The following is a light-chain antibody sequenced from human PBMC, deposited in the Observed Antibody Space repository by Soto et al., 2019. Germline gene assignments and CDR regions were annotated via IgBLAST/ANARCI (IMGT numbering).Light chain of an antibody. J-gene: IGLJ2*01. V-gene: IGLV1-51*01. CDR1: SSNIGNNY. CDR2: DNN. CDR3: GTWDSSLSAVV. Sequence: QPVLTQPPSVSAAPGQKVTISCSGSSSNIGNNYVSWYQQLPGTAPKLLIYDNNKRPSGIPDRFSGSKSVTSATLGITGLQNGDEADYYCGTWDSSLSAVVFGGGTKVTVL.